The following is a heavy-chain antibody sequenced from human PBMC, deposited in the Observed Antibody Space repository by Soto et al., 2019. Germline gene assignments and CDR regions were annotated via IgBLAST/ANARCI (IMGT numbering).Heavy chain of an antibody. D-gene: IGHD3-9*01. CDR1: GFTFSSYA. J-gene: IGHJ4*02. CDR2: ISGSGGST. Sequence: EVQLLESGGGLVQPGGSLRLSCGASGFTFSSYAMSWVRQAPGKGLEWVSAISGSGGSTYYADSVKGRFTISRDNSKNTLYLQMNSLRAEDTAVYYCAKDSSYYDILTGYYTGYFDYWGQGTLVTVSS. V-gene: IGHV3-23*01. CDR3: AKDSSYYDILTGYYTGYFDY.